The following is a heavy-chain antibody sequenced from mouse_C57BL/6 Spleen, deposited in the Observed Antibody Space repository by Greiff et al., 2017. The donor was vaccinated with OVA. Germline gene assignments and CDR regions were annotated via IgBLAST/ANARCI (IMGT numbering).Heavy chain of an antibody. CDR2: IYPSDSET. CDR1: GYTFTSYW. D-gene: IGHD1-1*01. J-gene: IGHJ1*03. V-gene: IGHV1-61*01. Sequence: QVQLKQSGAELVRPGSSVKLSCKASGYTFTSYWMDWVKQRPGQGLEWIGNIYPSDSETHYNQKFKDKATLTVDKSSSTAYMQLSSLTSEDSAVYYCARALITTVWYFDVWGTGTTVTVSS. CDR3: ARALITTVWYFDV.